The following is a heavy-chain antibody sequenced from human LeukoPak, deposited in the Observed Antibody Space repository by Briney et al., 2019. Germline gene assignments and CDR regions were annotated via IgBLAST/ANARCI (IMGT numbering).Heavy chain of an antibody. Sequence: GGSLRLSCAASGFTFSSYSMNWVRQAPGKGLEWVSSISSSSSYIYYADSVKGRFTISRDNAKNSLYLQMNSLRAEDTAVYYCARVNRAAAGTDYWGQGTLVTVSS. CDR2: ISSSSSYI. D-gene: IGHD6-13*01. CDR3: ARVNRAAAGTDY. V-gene: IGHV3-21*01. J-gene: IGHJ4*02. CDR1: GFTFSSYS.